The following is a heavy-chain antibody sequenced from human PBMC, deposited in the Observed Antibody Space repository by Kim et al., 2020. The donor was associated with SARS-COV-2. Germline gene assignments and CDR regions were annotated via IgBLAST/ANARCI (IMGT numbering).Heavy chain of an antibody. V-gene: IGHV6-1*01. J-gene: IGHJ5*02. Sequence: VSVKSRITINPDTSKNQFSLQLNSVTPEDTAVYYCARDGISGWRNNWFDPWGQGTLVTVSS. CDR3: ARDGISGWRNNWFDP. D-gene: IGHD6-19*01.